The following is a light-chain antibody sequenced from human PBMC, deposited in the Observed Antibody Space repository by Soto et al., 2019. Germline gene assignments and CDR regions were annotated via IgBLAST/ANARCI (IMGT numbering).Light chain of an antibody. V-gene: IGKV2-30*02. J-gene: IGKJ5*01. CDR2: KVS. Sequence: DVVMTQSPLSLPVTLGQRSSISCSSNQSLVHSDGIAYFSWFQQSPGRSPRRLIYKVSNRDSGVPARFSGSGSGTDFALKISRVEAEDVGVYYCMQGTHWPITFGQGTRLEIK. CDR1: QSLVHSDGIAY. CDR3: MQGTHWPIT.